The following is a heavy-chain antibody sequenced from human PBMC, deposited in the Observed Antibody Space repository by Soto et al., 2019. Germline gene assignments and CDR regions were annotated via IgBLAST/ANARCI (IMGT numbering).Heavy chain of an antibody. CDR2: ISAYNGNT. D-gene: IGHD2-2*01. J-gene: IGHJ5*02. Sequence: ASVTVSCKASGYTFTSYGISWVRQAPGQGLEWMGWISAYNGNTNYAQKLQGRVTMTTDTSTSTAYMELRSVRSDDTAVYYCARDGGVIVVVPSSWFDPWGQGTLVTVSS. CDR1: GYTFTSYG. V-gene: IGHV1-18*04. CDR3: ARDGGVIVVVPSSWFDP.